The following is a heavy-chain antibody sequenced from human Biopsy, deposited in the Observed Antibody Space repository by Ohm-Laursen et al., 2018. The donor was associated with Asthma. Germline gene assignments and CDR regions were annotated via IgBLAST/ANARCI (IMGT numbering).Heavy chain of an antibody. CDR3: ARGDSSGWSQYYFDY. CDR2: IYSGGTS. D-gene: IGHD6-19*01. CDR1: GFTVSRDY. J-gene: IGHJ4*02. Sequence: GSLRLSCSASGFTVSRDYMFWVRQAPGKGLEWVSVIYSGGTSHTADSVRGRFTISRDYSKNTLYLQMHSLRAEDTAVYYCARGDSSGWSQYYFDYWGQGILVTVSS. V-gene: IGHV3-53*01.